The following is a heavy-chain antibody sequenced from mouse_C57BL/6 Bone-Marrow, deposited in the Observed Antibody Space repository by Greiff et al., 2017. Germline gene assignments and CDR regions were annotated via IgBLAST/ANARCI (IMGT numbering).Heavy chain of an antibody. CDR1: GFSLTSYG. V-gene: IGHV2-2*01. CDR3: ATISYAMDY. Sequence: QVQLKESGPGLVQPSQSLSITCTVSGFSLTSYGVHWVRQSPGKGLEWLGVIWSGGSTDYNAAFISRLSISKDNSKSQVFFKMNSLQADDTAIYYCATISYAMDYWGQGTSVTVSS. J-gene: IGHJ4*01. CDR2: IWSGGST.